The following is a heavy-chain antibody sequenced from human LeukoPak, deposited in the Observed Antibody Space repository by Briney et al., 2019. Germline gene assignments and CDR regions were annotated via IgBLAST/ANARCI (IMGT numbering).Heavy chain of an antibody. CDR1: GLNFNDND. V-gene: IGHV3-33*06. Sequence: GGSLRLSCAASGLNFNDNDMDWVRQAPGKGLEWVAVIWDDGSNKYYAESVKGRFTISRDISKNMLYLQMNSLRVEDTADYYCAKERGGQDWDFDLWGRGTLVTVSS. CDR2: IWDDGSNK. J-gene: IGHJ2*01. D-gene: IGHD3-10*01. CDR3: AKERGGQDWDFDL.